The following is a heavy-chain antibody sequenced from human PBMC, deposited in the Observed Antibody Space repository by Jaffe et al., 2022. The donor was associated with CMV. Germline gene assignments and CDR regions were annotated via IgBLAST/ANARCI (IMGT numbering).Heavy chain of an antibody. J-gene: IGHJ4*02. CDR1: GFTFSNAY. V-gene: IGHV3-15*01. Sequence: EVQLVESGGDLVKPGGSLRLSCAASGFTFSNAYMSWVRQAPGKGLEWVGRIKSKTDGETTEYTAPVKGRFTISRDDSKNTLNLQMNSLKIEDTAVYYCTTGGKLFDHWGQGTLVTVSS. CDR2: IKSKTDGETT. CDR3: TTGGKLFDH.